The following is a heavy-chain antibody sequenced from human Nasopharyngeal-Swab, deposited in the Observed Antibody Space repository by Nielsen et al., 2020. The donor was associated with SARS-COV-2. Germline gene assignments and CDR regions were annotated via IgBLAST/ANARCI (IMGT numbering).Heavy chain of an antibody. CDR2: IYYSGIS. CDR3: ARGPGYCSSTSCHAYFDY. J-gene: IGHJ4*02. CDR1: GGSISSGGYY. D-gene: IGHD2-2*01. Sequence: SETLSLTCTVSGGSISSGGYYWTWIRQHPGKGLEWIGYIYYSGISYYNPSLKSRVTISVDTSKNQFSLKLSSVTAADTAVYYCARGPGYCSSTSCHAYFDYWGQGTLVTVSS. V-gene: IGHV4-31*03.